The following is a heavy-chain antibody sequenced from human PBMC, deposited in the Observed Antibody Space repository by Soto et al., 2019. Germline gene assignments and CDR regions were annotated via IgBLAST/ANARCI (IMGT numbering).Heavy chain of an antibody. D-gene: IGHD2-15*01. V-gene: IGHV3-23*01. CDR1: GFIFRSYT. J-gene: IGHJ5*02. Sequence: PGGSLRLSCAASGFIFRSYTMNWVRQAPGKGLEWVSGISGSGDGTHYADSVKGRFTISRDNSQNTLYLHMDSLTAADTAIYYCARDRIYCGGSICHERCLDPWGQGTLVTVSS. CDR3: ARDRIYCGGSICHERCLDP. CDR2: ISGSGDGT.